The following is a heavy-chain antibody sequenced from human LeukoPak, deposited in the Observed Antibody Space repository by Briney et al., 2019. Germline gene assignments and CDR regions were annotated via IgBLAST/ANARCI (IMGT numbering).Heavy chain of an antibody. CDR2: IYYSGST. CDR1: GGSISSSSYY. J-gene: IGHJ3*02. CDR3: ASVGMAGYDFWGGLPAGAFDI. D-gene: IGHD3-3*01. V-gene: IGHV4-39*01. Sequence: SETLSLTCTVSGGSISSSSYYWGWIRQPPGKGLEWIGSIYYSGSTYYNPSLKSRVTISVDTSKNQFSLKLSSVTAADTAVYYCASVGMAGYDFWGGLPAGAFDILGQGTMVTVSS.